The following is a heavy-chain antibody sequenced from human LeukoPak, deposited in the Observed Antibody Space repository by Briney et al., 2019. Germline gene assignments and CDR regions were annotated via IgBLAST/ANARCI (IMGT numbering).Heavy chain of an antibody. CDR2: IWYDGSNE. Sequence: GRSLRLSCAASGFTFSNFGMHWVRQAPGKGLELVAIIWYDGSNEYYADSVKGRFTISRDNSKNTLYLQMNSLRAEDTAVYYCARDYYDSSGKPFFDYWGQGTLVTVSS. CDR3: ARDYYDSSGKPFFDY. D-gene: IGHD3-22*01. J-gene: IGHJ4*02. V-gene: IGHV3-33*01. CDR1: GFTFSNFG.